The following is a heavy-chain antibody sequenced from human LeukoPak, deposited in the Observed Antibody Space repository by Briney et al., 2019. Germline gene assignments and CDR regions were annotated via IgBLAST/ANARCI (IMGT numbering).Heavy chain of an antibody. CDR1: GLMFSAFA. CDR2: IFSDEKTA. Sequence: PGGSLRLSCEASGLMFSAFAMTWGRQAPGKGLEWVAVIFSDEKTAIYADSVKGRLTISRDNSKNRLFLQMDSLRPDDTATYYCASPYSGVDGVSMDYYWGQGTMVAV. D-gene: IGHD5-12*01. CDR3: ASPYSGVDGVSMDYY. J-gene: IGHJ4*02. V-gene: IGHV3-30*04.